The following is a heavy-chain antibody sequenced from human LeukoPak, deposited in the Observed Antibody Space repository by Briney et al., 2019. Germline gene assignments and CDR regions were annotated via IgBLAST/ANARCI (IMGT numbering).Heavy chain of an antibody. CDR3: ASSSDSSGYYYGWFDP. CDR1: GGTFSSYA. CDR2: IIPIFGTA. V-gene: IGHV1-69*05. D-gene: IGHD3-22*01. J-gene: IGHJ5*02. Sequence: GASVKVSCKASGGTFSSYAISWVRQAPGQGLEWMGGIIPIFGTANYAQKFQGRVTITTDESTSTAYMELSSPRSEDTAVYYCASSSDSSGYYYGWFDPWGQRTLVTVSS.